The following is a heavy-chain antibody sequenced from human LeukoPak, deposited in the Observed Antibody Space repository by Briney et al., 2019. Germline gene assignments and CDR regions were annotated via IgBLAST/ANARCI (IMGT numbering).Heavy chain of an antibody. J-gene: IGHJ5*02. CDR2: INPNSGGT. CDR3: ARAGVTTPYALDPINGFDP. Sequence: ASVKVSCKASGYTFTGYYMHWVRQAPGQGLEWMGWINPNSGGTNYAQKFQGRVTMTRDTSISTAYMELSRLRSDDTAVYYCARAGVTTPYALDPINGFDPWGQGTLVTVSS. CDR1: GYTFTGYY. D-gene: IGHD2-2*01. V-gene: IGHV1-2*02.